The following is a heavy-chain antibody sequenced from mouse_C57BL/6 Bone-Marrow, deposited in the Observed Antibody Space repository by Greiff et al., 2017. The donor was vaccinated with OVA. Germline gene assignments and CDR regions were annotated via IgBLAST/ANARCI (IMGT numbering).Heavy chain of an antibody. CDR1: GYTFTSYW. CDR3: AREMLWLGRPFAY. CDR2: IHPNRGST. V-gene: IGHV1-64*01. J-gene: IGHJ3*01. D-gene: IGHD4-1*01. Sequence: QVQLQQPGAELVKPGASVKLSCKASGYTFTSYWMHWVKQRPGQGLEWIGMIHPNRGSTNYNEKFKSKGTLTVDKSSSTASMQLSSLTSEDSAVYYCAREMLWLGRPFAYWGQGTLVTVAA.